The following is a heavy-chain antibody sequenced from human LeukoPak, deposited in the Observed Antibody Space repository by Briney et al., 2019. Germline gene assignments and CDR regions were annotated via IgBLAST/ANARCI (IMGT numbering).Heavy chain of an antibody. CDR2: ISSSGSTI. CDR1: GFTFSSYE. Sequence: PGGSLRLSCAASGFTFSSYEMNWVRQAPGKGLEWVSYISSSGSTIYYADSVKGRFTISRDNAKHSLYLQMNSLRAEDTAVYYCARGGYCSGGSCYDPYNWFDPWGQGTLVTVSS. V-gene: IGHV3-48*03. D-gene: IGHD2-15*01. J-gene: IGHJ5*02. CDR3: ARGGYCSGGSCYDPYNWFDP.